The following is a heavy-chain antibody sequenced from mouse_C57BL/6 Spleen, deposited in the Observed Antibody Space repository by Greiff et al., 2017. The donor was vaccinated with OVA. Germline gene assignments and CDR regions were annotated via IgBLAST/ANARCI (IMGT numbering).Heavy chain of an antibody. J-gene: IGHJ2*01. CDR1: GYTFTDYE. CDR3: TRGSSYGY. Sequence: VQLQQSGAELVRPGASVTLSCKASGYTFTDYEMHWVKQTPVHGLEWIGDIDPEPGGTASNQKFKGKAILTADKSSSKAYIELRRLTSEASADYYSTRGSSYGYWGQGTTLTVSS. V-gene: IGHV1-15*01. CDR2: IDPEPGGT. D-gene: IGHD1-1*01.